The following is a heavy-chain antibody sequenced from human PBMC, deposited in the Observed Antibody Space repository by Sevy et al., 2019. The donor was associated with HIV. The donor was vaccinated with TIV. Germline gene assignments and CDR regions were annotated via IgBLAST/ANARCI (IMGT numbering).Heavy chain of an antibody. CDR1: GGSISSYY. CDR3: ARDPGIAVAGEYYFGY. D-gene: IGHD6-19*01. J-gene: IGHJ4*02. Sequence: SETLSLTCTVSGGSISSYYWSWIRQPPGKGLEWIGYIYYSGSTNYNPSLKSRVTISVDTSKNQFSLKLTSVTAADTAVYYCARDPGIAVAGEYYFGYWGQGTLVTVSS. CDR2: IYYSGST. V-gene: IGHV4-59*13.